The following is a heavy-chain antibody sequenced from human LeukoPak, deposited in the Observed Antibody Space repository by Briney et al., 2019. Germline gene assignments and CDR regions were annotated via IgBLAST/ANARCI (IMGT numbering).Heavy chain of an antibody. V-gene: IGHV4-30-4*01. Sequence: SETLSLTHTVSCVSISSGEYYWRWIRQPPGKALEWCGYIYYSGRTYHNPSLKTRVPIPVDTSKSQFSLKLSSVTAADTAVYFCVRPVYIVATIDYWGQGTLVTVSS. CDR3: VRPVYIVATIDY. CDR1: CVSISSGEYY. D-gene: IGHD5-12*01. J-gene: IGHJ4*02. CDR2: IYYSGRT.